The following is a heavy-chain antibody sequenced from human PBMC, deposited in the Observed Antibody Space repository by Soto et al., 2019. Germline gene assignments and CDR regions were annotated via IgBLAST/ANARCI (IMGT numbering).Heavy chain of an antibody. D-gene: IGHD2-15*01. J-gene: IGHJ5*01. CDR3: ARDRCYDGTCYSASDS. CDR2: ISTTSFTI. CDR1: GFSFSTYN. V-gene: IGHV3-48*02. Sequence: PGGSLRLSCAASGFSFSTYNMDWVRQAPGKRPEWIAYISTTSFTIYYADSVKGRFTISRDNDRNSLYLEMKSLRDEDTAVYYCARDRCYDGTCYSASDSWGQGTLVTVSS.